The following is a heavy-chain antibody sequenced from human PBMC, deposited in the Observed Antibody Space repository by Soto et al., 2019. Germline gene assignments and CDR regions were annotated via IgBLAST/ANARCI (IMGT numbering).Heavy chain of an antibody. Sequence: SETLSLTCAVSGGSISSGGYSWSWIRQPPGKGLEWIGYIYHSGSTYYNPSLKSRVTISVDTSKNQFSLKLSSVTAADTAVYYCAGGVGVLRDTWGKGTLVTVPS. V-gene: IGHV4-30-2*01. J-gene: IGHJ5*02. CDR2: IYHSGST. D-gene: IGHD3-16*01. CDR1: GGSISSGGYS. CDR3: AGGVGVLRDT.